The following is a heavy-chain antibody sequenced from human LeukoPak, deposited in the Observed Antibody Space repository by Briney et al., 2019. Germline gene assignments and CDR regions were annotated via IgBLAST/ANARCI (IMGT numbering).Heavy chain of an antibody. J-gene: IGHJ2*01. CDR2: FDPEDGET. CDR3: AIGRRYYDSSGYYDYWYFDL. V-gene: IGHV1-24*01. Sequence: ASVKVSCKVSGYTLTELSMHWVRQAPGKGLEWMGGFDPEDGETIYAQKFQGRVTMTEDTSTDTAYMELSSLRSEDTAVYYCAIGRRYYDSSGYYDYWYFDLWGRGTLVTVSS. D-gene: IGHD3-22*01. CDR1: GYTLTELS.